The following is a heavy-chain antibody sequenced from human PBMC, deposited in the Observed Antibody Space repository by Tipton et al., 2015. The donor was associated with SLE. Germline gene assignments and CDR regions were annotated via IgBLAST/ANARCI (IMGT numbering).Heavy chain of an antibody. Sequence: GSLRLSCAASGLTFTNYWMMWVRQAPGKGLEWVATVNQGESEKYYVDSVRGRFTITRDNAKKSLFLQMTSLRGEDTAVYYCARAPMYGSSDALDIWGQGTRVTVSS. V-gene: IGHV3-7*01. CDR3: ARAPMYGSSDALDI. J-gene: IGHJ3*02. CDR1: GLTFTNYW. D-gene: IGHD3-10*01. CDR2: VNQGESEK.